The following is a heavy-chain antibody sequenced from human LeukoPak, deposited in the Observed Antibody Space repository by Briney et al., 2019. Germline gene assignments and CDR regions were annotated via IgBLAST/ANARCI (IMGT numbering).Heavy chain of an antibody. Sequence: SESLSLTCNVSGGSVSSGSYYWSWLRQPPGMGLEWIGDIYYSGSTNYNPSLKSRVTISVDTSKNQFSLKLSSVTAADTAVYYCARVRADYGDYHQACDYWGQGTLVTVSS. J-gene: IGHJ4*02. V-gene: IGHV4-61*01. CDR1: GGSVSSGSYY. CDR3: ARVRADYGDYHQACDY. CDR2: IYYSGST. D-gene: IGHD4-17*01.